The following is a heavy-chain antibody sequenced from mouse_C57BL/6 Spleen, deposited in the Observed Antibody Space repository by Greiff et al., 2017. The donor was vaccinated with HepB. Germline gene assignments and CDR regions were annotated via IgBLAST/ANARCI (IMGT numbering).Heavy chain of an antibody. V-gene: IGHV1-26*01. D-gene: IGHD2-3*01. CDR3: ARPGGLLLFFDY. CDR2: INPNNGGT. Sequence: EVQLQQSGPELVKPGASVKISCKASGYTFTDYYMNWVKQSHGKSLEWIGDINPNNGGTSYNQKFKGKATLTVDKSSSTAYMELRSLTSEDSAVYYCARPGGLLLFFDYWGQGTTLTVSS. CDR1: GYTFTDYY. J-gene: IGHJ2*01.